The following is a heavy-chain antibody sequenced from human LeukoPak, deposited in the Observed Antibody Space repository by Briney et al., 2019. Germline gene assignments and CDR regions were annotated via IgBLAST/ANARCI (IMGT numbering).Heavy chain of an antibody. CDR1: GFDLSTYE. CDR2: ITISGHTK. CDR3: ARGDPHADL. Sequence: PGGSLRLSCAASGFDLSTYEMNWVRQAPGKGLEWIADITISGHTKNYADSVKGRFTISRDNARTSLYLQMNSLRVEDTGVYYCARGDPHADLWGQGTLATVSS. V-gene: IGHV3-48*03. J-gene: IGHJ5*02.